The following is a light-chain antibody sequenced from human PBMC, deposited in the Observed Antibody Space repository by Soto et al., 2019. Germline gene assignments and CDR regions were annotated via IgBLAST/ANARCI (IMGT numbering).Light chain of an antibody. CDR3: QHSCISPYT. J-gene: IGKJ2*01. CDR1: QSVSSTY. V-gene: IGKV3-20*01. Sequence: DIVLTQSPGTLSLSPGERATLSCRASQSVSSTYLAWSHQKPGQAPRLLIDGALSRAIGIPDRFSGSGSGTDYTINITILEPEDVAVYYCQHSCISPYTFGHATPLEIK. CDR2: GAL.